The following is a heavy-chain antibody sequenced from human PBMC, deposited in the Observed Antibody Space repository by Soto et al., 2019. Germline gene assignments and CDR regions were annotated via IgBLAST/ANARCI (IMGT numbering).Heavy chain of an antibody. D-gene: IGHD1-26*01. J-gene: IGHJ3*02. CDR3: ARDQGVGAALGGAFDI. Sequence: QPGGSLRLSCAASGFTFSSYAMHWFRQAPGKGLEWVAVISYDGSNKYYADSVKGRFTISRDNSKNTLYLQMNSLRAEDTAVYYCARDQGVGAALGGAFDIWGQGTMVTVSS. CDR2: ISYDGSNK. V-gene: IGHV3-30-3*01. CDR1: GFTFSSYA.